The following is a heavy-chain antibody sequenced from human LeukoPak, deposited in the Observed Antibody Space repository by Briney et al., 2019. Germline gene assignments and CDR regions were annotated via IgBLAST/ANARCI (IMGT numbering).Heavy chain of an antibody. J-gene: IGHJ6*02. CDR3: ARARTVAYYSYGMDV. CDR1: GGSISSSSYY. Sequence: SETLSLTCTVSGGSISSSSYYWGWIRQPPGKGLEWIGSVYYSGSTYYNPSLQSRVTISIDTSKNQFSPKLSSVTAADTAVYYCARARTVAYYSYGMDVWGQGTTVTVSS. D-gene: IGHD4-23*01. V-gene: IGHV4-39*01. CDR2: VYYSGST.